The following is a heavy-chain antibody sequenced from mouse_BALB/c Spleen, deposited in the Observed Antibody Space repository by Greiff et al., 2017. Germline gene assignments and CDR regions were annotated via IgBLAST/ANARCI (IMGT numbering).Heavy chain of an antibody. Sequence: DVHLVESGPGLVKPSQSLSLTCTVTGYSITSDYAWNWIRQFPGNKLEWMGYISYSGSTSYNPSLKSRISITRDTSKNQFFLQLNSVTTEDTATYYCARVYYYGSSYAWFAYWGQGTLVTVSA. D-gene: IGHD1-1*01. J-gene: IGHJ3*01. CDR2: ISYSGST. CDR1: GYSITSDYA. V-gene: IGHV3-2*02. CDR3: ARVYYYGSSYAWFAY.